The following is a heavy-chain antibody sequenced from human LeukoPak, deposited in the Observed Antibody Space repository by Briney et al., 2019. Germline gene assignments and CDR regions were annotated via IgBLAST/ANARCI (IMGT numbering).Heavy chain of an antibody. J-gene: IGHJ3*01. CDR2: ISYDENNK. V-gene: IGHV3-30*03. Sequence: GGSLRLSCAASGFTFSDYGMHWVRQAPGKGLEWVAVISYDENNKDYADSVKGRFTTSRDYSRNTLNLHVNSLRAEDTAVYYCARSCTSCYSGKAFDLWGQGTVVTVSS. CDR3: ARSCTSCYSGKAFDL. D-gene: IGHD2-2*02. CDR1: GFTFSDYG.